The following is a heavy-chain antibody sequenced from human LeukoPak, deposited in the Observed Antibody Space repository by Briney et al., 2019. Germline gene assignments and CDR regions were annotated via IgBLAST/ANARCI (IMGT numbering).Heavy chain of an antibody. Sequence: VSSVKVSCKASGGTFSSYAISWVRQAPGQGLEWMGRIIPIFGTANYAQKFQGRVTITTDESTSTAYMELSSLRSEDTAVYYCARGRGHYDYVWGSYRPSYYYYYYMDVWGKGTTVTVSS. V-gene: IGHV1-69*05. J-gene: IGHJ6*03. CDR1: GGTFSSYA. CDR3: ARGRGHYDYVWGSYRPSYYYYYYMDV. CDR2: IIPIFGTA. D-gene: IGHD3-16*02.